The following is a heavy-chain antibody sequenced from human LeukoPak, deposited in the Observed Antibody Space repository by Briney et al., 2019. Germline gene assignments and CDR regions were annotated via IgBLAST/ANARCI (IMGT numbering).Heavy chain of an antibody. CDR1: GGSISSYY. CDR2: IYYSGST. V-gene: IGHV4-59*08. D-gene: IGHD2-15*01. CDR3: ARHGGRGGGFDY. Sequence: SETLSLTCTVSGGSISSYYWSWIRQPPGKGLEWIGYIYYSGSTNYNPSLKSRVTISVDTSKNQFSLKLSSVTVADTAVYYCARHGGRGGGFDYWGQGTLVTVSS. J-gene: IGHJ4*02.